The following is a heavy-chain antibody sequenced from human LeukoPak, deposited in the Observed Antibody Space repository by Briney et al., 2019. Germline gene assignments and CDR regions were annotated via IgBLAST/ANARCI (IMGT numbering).Heavy chain of an antibody. CDR1: GFTFSNAW. Sequence: GGSLRLSCAASGFTFSNAWMSWVRQAPGKGLEWVAVISYDGTNKYYADSVKGRFTISRDNSKNTLYLQMNSLRAEDTAVYYCARDQIRYCSSSSCSYFDYWGQGTLVTVSS. CDR2: ISYDGTNK. D-gene: IGHD2-2*01. V-gene: IGHV3-30-3*01. J-gene: IGHJ4*02. CDR3: ARDQIRYCSSSSCSYFDY.